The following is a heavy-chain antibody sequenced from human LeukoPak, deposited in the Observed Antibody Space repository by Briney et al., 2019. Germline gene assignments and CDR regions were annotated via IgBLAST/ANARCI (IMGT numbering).Heavy chain of an antibody. V-gene: IGHV3-7*01. CDR3: ARDRFYSSGNDAFDI. CDR1: GFTFSSYW. Sequence: GGSLRLSCAASGFTFSSYWMSWVCQAPGKGLEWVANIKQDGSEKYYVDSVKGRFTISRDNAKNSLYPQMNSLRAEDTAVYYCARDRFYSSGNDAFDIWGQGTMVTVSS. CDR2: IKQDGSEK. D-gene: IGHD6-19*01. J-gene: IGHJ3*02.